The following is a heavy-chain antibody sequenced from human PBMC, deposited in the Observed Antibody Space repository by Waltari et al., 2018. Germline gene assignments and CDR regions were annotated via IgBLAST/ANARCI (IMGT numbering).Heavy chain of an antibody. Sequence: QVQLVQSGAEVKKPGSSVKVSCKASGGTFSSYAISWVRQAPGHGLEWMGGIIPILDIANYAQKFQGRVKITAEESTSTACMELGSLRSENRAVYFCARDESDWSMATAGSLRYCYYIDVWGKGTTVTVSS. CDR3: ARDESDWSMATAGSLRYCYYIDV. CDR2: IIPILDIA. V-gene: IGHV1-69*04. D-gene: IGHD6-13*01. J-gene: IGHJ6*03. CDR1: GGTFSSYA.